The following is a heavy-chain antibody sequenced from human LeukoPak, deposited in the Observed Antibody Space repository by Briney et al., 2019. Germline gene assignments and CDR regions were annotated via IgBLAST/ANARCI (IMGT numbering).Heavy chain of an antibody. D-gene: IGHD3-10*01. CDR3: ARDIGDYYGSGTYWLL. Sequence: GAAVKVSCKPSGYSFIDYFIHWVRQAPGQGLEWMGWVNPHSGGTKFAQKFQGRVTMTRDTSINTAYMEVSSLRSDDTAVYYCARDIGDYYGSGTYWLLWGQGTLVTVAS. V-gene: IGHV1-2*02. CDR1: GYSFIDYF. CDR2: VNPHSGGT. J-gene: IGHJ4*02.